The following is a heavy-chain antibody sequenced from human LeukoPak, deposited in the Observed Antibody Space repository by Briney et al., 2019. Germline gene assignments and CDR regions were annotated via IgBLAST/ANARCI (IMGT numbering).Heavy chain of an antibody. Sequence: SETLSLTCTVSDDSITMYYWTWIRQPPGKGLEWIGYVDHTGSTNFNPSLNGRVSISRDTTKNLFSLRLRSVTAADTAVYFCARGRVSSSTWYSTYYYYFYMDVWGKGTTVTVSS. CDR1: DDSITMYY. CDR3: ARGRVSSSTWYSTYYYYFYMDV. V-gene: IGHV4-59*01. J-gene: IGHJ6*03. D-gene: IGHD1-1*01. CDR2: VDHTGST.